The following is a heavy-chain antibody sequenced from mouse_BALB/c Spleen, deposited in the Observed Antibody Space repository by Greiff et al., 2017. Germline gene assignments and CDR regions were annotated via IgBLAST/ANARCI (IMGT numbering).Heavy chain of an antibody. CDR3: ASWGYYGSRDFDY. V-gene: IGHV5-6-5*01. Sequence: EVQRVESGGGLVKPGGSLKLSCAASGFTFSSYAMSWVRQTPEKRLEWVASISSGGSTYYPDSVKGRFTISRDNARNILYLQMSSLRSEDTAMYYCASWGYYGSRDFDYWGQGTTLTVSS. CDR2: ISSGGST. D-gene: IGHD1-1*01. CDR1: GFTFSSYA. J-gene: IGHJ2*01.